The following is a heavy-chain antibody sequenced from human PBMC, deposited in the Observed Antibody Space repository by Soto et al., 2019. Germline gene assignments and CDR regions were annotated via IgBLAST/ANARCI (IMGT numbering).Heavy chain of an antibody. CDR1: GGSISSSNW. V-gene: IGHV4-4*02. Sequence: QVQLQESGPGLVKPSGTLSLTCAVSGGSISSSNWWSWVRQPPGKGLGWIGEIYHSGSTNYNPSLQSRVTLSVDKSKNQFPLKLSSVTAADTAVYYCASHYDILTGYYRGFDYWGQGTLVTVSS. D-gene: IGHD3-9*01. CDR2: IYHSGST. CDR3: ASHYDILTGYYRGFDY. J-gene: IGHJ4*02.